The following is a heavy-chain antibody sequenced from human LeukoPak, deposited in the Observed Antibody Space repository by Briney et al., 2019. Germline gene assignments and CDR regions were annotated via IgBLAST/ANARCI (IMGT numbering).Heavy chain of an antibody. V-gene: IGHV3-30*02. CDR1: GFAFSTHG. CDR3: AKGLYAGGNTFFDY. Sequence: PGGSLRLSCAASGFAFSTHGVHWVRQGPGKGLEWVSFIQSDGSSKHYAESVKGRFTISRDNSKNTVYLQMNSLRVDDTAVFYCAKGLYAGGNTFFDYWGQGTLVTVSS. D-gene: IGHD4-23*01. J-gene: IGHJ4*02. CDR2: IQSDGSSK.